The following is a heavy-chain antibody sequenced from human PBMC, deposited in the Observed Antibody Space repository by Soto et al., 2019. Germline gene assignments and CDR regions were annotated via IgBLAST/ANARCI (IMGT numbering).Heavy chain of an antibody. Sequence: ASVKVSCKASGGTFSSYAISWVRQAPGQGLEWMGGIIPIFGTANYAQKFQGRVTITADESTSTAYMELSSLRSEDTAVYYCARVSAAHYGMDVWGQGTTVTVSS. CDR1: GGTFSSYA. D-gene: IGHD6-13*01. V-gene: IGHV1-69*13. CDR2: IIPIFGTA. CDR3: ARVSAAHYGMDV. J-gene: IGHJ6*02.